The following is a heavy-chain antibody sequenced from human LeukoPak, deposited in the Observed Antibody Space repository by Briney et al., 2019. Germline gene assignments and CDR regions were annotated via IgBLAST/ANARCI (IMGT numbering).Heavy chain of an antibody. D-gene: IGHD6-19*01. CDR3: ARVGRSGWTVDY. V-gene: IGHV3-48*04. Sequence: PGGSLRLSCAASGFDFSTDSIDWCRQAPGKGLEWVSYISSSSSNIYHADSVKGRFTISRDNAKNSLHLQMNSLRAEDTAVYYCARVGRSGWTVDYWGQGTLVTVSS. CDR1: GFDFSTDS. CDR2: ISSSSSNI. J-gene: IGHJ4*02.